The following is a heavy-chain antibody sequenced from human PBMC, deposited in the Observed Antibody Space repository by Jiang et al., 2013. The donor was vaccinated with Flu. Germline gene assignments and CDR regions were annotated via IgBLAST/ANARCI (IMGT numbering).Heavy chain of an antibody. CDR1: GFSFSYSG. Sequence: VQLLESGGGAVQPGRSLRLSCAASGFSFSYSGMHWVRQAPGKGLEWVAVIWYDGRTKFYIDSVKGRFTISRDNSKNTLYLQMNSLRAEDTAVYYCAKDRHTSYYYNYYGMDVWGQGTTVTVSS. V-gene: IGHV3-33*06. CDR3: AKDRHTSYYYNYYGMDV. J-gene: IGHJ6*02. CDR2: IWYDGRTK. D-gene: IGHD2/OR15-2a*01.